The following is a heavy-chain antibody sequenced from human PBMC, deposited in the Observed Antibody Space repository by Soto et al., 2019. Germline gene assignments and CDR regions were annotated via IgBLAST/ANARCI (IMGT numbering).Heavy chain of an antibody. D-gene: IGHD2-8*01. V-gene: IGHV3-23*01. J-gene: IGHJ5*02. CDR2: ISGSGGST. Sequence: GGSLRLSCAASGFTFSSYAMSWVRQAPGKGLEWVSAISGSGGSTYYADSVKGRFTISRDNSKNTLYLQMNSLRAEDTAVYYCAKYPQMVYGIYNWFDPWGQGTLVTVSS. CDR1: GFTFSSYA. CDR3: AKYPQMVYGIYNWFDP.